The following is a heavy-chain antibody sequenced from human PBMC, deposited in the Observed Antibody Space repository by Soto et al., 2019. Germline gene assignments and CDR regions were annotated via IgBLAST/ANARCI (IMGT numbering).Heavy chain of an antibody. Sequence: GGSLRLSCAASGFTFSSYEMNWVRQAPGKGLEWVSYISSSGSTIYYADSVKGRFTISRDNAKNSLYLQMNSLRAEDTAVYYCARAAGDCSSTSCYDDHRLDYWGQGTLVTVSS. CDR3: ARAAGDCSSTSCYDDHRLDY. CDR2: ISSSGSTI. V-gene: IGHV3-48*03. CDR1: GFTFSSYE. D-gene: IGHD2-2*01. J-gene: IGHJ4*02.